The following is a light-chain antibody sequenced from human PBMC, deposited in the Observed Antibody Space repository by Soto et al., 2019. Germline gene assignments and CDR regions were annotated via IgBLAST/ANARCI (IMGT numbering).Light chain of an antibody. V-gene: IGLV2-23*01. J-gene: IGLJ3*02. CDR1: SSDVGGYNI. Sequence: QSVLTQPASVSGSPGQSITISCTGTSSDVGGYNIVSWYQQHPDKAPKVIIYEGSQRPSGVSNRFSASKSGNTASLTISGLQAEDEADYYCCSFAGSGTWVFGGGNKLTVL. CDR3: CSFAGSGTWV. CDR2: EGS.